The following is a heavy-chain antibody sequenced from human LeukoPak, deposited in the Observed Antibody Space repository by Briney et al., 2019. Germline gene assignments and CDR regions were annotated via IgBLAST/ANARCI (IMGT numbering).Heavy chain of an antibody. J-gene: IGHJ6*04. CDR3: AELGITMIGGV. Sequence: GGSLRLSCAASGFTCRSSEMNWVRQGPGKGLEWVSYISDGGKTKYYADSVKGRFTISRDNAKNSLYLQMNSLRAEDTAVYYCAELGITMIGGVWGKGTTVTISS. CDR2: ISDGGKTK. CDR1: GFTCRSSE. D-gene: IGHD3-10*02. V-gene: IGHV3-48*03.